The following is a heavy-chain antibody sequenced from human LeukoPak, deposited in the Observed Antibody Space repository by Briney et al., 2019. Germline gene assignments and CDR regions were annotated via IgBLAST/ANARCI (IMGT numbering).Heavy chain of an antibody. Sequence: NASETLSLTCTVSGYSISSGYYWGWIRQPPGKGLEWIGSIFHSGSTYYNPSLKSRVTISVDTSKNQFSLRLNSVTAADTAMYYCARFYYGDFNFDYWGQGTLVIVSS. CDR3: ARFYYGDFNFDY. J-gene: IGHJ4*02. CDR1: GYSISSGYY. V-gene: IGHV4-38-2*02. CDR2: IFHSGST. D-gene: IGHD4-17*01.